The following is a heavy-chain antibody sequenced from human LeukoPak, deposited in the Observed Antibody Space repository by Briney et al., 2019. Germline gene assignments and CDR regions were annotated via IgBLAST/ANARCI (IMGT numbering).Heavy chain of an antibody. CDR1: EFTFSSYS. CDR2: ISSTRTYI. Sequence: GGSLRLSCAASEFTFSSYSMNWVRQAPGKGLEWVSSISSTRTYIYYADSVKGRFTISRDNAKNSLYLQMNSLRAEDTAVYYCARDSHNAWSGYLSYYYYYYMDVWGKGPTVTVSS. J-gene: IGHJ6*03. V-gene: IGHV3-21*01. CDR3: ARDSHNAWSGYLSYYYYYYMDV. D-gene: IGHD3-3*01.